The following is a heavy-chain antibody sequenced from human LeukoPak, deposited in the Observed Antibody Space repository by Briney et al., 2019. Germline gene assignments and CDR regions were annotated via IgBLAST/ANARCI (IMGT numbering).Heavy chain of an antibody. V-gene: IGHV3-48*02. CDR3: TTDRGNWMHGIQH. CDR1: GLTFNSYS. CDR2: MSFTSSPI. Sequence: GGSLRLSCAASGLTFNSYSMNWVRLAPGPGQELDSYMSFTSSPIYYEDSVKGRFTISRDNANNSLYLQKNSLRDEDTAVYYCTTDRGNWMHGIQHWGQGTLVTVSA. D-gene: IGHD1-20*01. J-gene: IGHJ1*01.